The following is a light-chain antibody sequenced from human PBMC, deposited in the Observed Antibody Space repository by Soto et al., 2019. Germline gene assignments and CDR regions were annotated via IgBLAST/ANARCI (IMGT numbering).Light chain of an antibody. J-gene: IGLJ1*01. Sequence: QSLLTQPPSTSGTPGQRVTISCSGSSSNIGSSYVFWFQHLPGTAPKLLMYNNNQRPSGVPDRVSASKSGTSASLAISGLRSEDEADYYCAAWDDRVSGYVVGNGTKVTVL. V-gene: IGLV1-47*02. CDR1: SSNIGSSY. CDR3: AAWDDRVSGYV. CDR2: NNN.